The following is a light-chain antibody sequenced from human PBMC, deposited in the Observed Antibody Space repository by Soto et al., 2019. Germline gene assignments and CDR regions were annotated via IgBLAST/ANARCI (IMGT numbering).Light chain of an antibody. V-gene: IGLV1-51*02. J-gene: IGLJ1*01. CDR2: ENN. CDR1: SSDIGSYY. CDR3: GTWDSSLTTYV. Sequence: QSVLTQPPSVSAAPGQKVTISCSGSSSDIGSYYVSWYRHLPGTAPKLLIFENNRRPSGIPDRFSASKSGTSATLGITGLQTGDEADYYCGTWDSSLTTYVFGTGTKVTVL.